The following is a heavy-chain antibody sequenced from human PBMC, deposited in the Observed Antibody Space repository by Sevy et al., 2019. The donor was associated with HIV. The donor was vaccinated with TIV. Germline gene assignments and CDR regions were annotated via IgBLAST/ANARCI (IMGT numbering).Heavy chain of an antibody. J-gene: IGHJ4*02. V-gene: IGHV1-8*01. CDR1: GYTFTSYD. CDR3: ARLDGGAMGYKGFDY. CDR2: MNPNSGNT. D-gene: IGHD2-15*01. Sequence: ASVKVSCKASGYTFTSYDINWVRQATGQGLEWMGWMNPNSGNTGYAQKFQGRVTMTRNTSISTAYMELGSLRSEDTAVYYCARLDGGAMGYKGFDYWGQGTLVTVSS.